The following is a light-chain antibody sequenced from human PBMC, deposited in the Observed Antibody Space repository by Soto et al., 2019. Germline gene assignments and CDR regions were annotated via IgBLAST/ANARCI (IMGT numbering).Light chain of an antibody. V-gene: IGKV1-39*01. CDR2: AAS. Sequence: DIQMTQSPSSLSASVGDRVTITCRASQSISSYLYWYQQKPGKAPKLLIYAASRLKSGVPSTFSGSRPGTDFTLTISSLQPEDFATDYCQQSYNTPSTFGQGTTVEIK. CDR3: QQSYNTPST. J-gene: IGKJ1*01. CDR1: QSISSY.